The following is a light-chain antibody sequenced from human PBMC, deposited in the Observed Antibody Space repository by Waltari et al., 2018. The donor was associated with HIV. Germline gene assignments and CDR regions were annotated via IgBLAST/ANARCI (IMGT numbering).Light chain of an antibody. Sequence: QSVLTQPPSVSGAPGQRVTISCTGSSSNIGAGYDVHWYQQLPGTAPKLLIYGNSNRPSGGPDRFSGYKSGTSASLAITGLQAEDEADYYCQSYDSSLRVFGGGTKLTVL. CDR1: SSNIGAGYD. J-gene: IGLJ2*01. CDR3: QSYDSSLRV. CDR2: GNS. V-gene: IGLV1-40*01.